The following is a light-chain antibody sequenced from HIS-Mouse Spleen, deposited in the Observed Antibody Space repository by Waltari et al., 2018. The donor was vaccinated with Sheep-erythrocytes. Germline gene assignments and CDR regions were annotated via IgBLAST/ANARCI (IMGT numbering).Light chain of an antibody. CDR1: SSNIGNNA. J-gene: IGLJ3*02. CDR2: YHY. Sequence: QSVLTQPPSVSEAPRQRVTISCSGSSSNIGNNAVNWYQQLPGKAPKLLIYYHYLLPSGFSDRFSGSKYGTSASLAISGLQSEDEADYYCAAWDDSLNGPVFGGGTKLTVL. CDR3: AAWDDSLNGPV. V-gene: IGLV1-36*01.